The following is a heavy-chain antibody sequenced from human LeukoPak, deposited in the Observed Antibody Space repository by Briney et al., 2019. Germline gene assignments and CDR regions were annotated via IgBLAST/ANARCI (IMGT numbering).Heavy chain of an antibody. CDR2: ISSSSSYI. V-gene: IGHV3-21*01. J-gene: IGHJ6*02. Sequence: GGSLRLSCAASGFTVSSYSMNWVRQAPGKGLEWVSSISSSSSYIYYADSVKGRFTISRDNAKNSLYLQMNSLRAEDTAVYYCARDPLPVYGMDVWGQGTTVTVSS. D-gene: IGHD2-2*01. CDR3: ARDPLPVYGMDV. CDR1: GFTVSSYS.